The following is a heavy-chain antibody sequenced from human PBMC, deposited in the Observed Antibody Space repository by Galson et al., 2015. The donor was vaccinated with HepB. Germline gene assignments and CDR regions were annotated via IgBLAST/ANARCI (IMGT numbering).Heavy chain of an antibody. CDR3: ARVLGIGAFDI. D-gene: IGHD7-27*01. CDR1: GGSISSGSYY. Sequence: TLSLTCTVSGGSISSGSYYWSWIRQPAGKGLEWIGRIYTSGSTNYNPSLKSRVTMSVDTSKNQFSLKLSSVTAADTAVYYCARVLGIGAFDIWGQGTMVTVSS. J-gene: IGHJ3*02. CDR2: IYTSGST. V-gene: IGHV4-61*02.